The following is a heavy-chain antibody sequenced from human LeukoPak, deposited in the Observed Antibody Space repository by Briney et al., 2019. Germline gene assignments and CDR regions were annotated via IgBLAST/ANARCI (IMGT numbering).Heavy chain of an antibody. Sequence: ASVKVSCKASGYSFSSYGISWVRQAPGQGLEYMGWISAYNGNTNFGQKVQGRVTMTTDTSTSTAYMELKLLRSDDTAVYYCARGGYKDADWDFDYWGQGTLVTVSS. CDR3: ARGGYKDADWDFDY. CDR2: ISAYNGNT. D-gene: IGHD5-24*01. CDR1: GYSFSSYG. V-gene: IGHV1-18*01. J-gene: IGHJ4*02.